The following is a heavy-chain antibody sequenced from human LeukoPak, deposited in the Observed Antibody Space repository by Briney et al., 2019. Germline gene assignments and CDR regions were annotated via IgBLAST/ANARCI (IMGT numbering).Heavy chain of an antibody. V-gene: IGHV1-18*01. CDR2: ISAYNGDT. D-gene: IGHD2-8*02. J-gene: IGHJ5*02. Sequence: ASVKVSCKTSGYSFASYGISWVRQAPGQGLEWMGWISAYNGDTRYAQHLQVRVSLTTDLSTGTAFMELRSLTSDDTALYYCARDTALIRTPGGPDSWGQGTLVTVSS. CDR1: GYSFASYG. CDR3: ARDTALIRTPGGPDS.